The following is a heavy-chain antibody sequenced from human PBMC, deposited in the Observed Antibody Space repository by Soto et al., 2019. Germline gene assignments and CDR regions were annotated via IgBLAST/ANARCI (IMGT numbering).Heavy chain of an antibody. CDR1: GFTFTSYA. D-gene: IGHD1-20*01. Sequence: EVQLLESGGGLVQPGGSLRLSCAASGFTFTSYAMNWVRQAPGKGLEWVSTLSGSAGSTSYADSVKGRFTISRDNSENTLYLQLNSLRAEDTAVYYCAKDGYNWNRGSYFDWGQGTLVTVSS. CDR2: LSGSAGST. V-gene: IGHV3-23*01. J-gene: IGHJ4*02. CDR3: AKDGYNWNRGSYFD.